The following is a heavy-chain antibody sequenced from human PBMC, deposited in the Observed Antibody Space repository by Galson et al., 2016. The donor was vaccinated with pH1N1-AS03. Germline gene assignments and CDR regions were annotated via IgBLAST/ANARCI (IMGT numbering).Heavy chain of an antibody. CDR3: ARETIVGASSIDF. CDR1: GYTFAVYY. CDR2: INPNTGLT. Sequence: SVKVSCKASGYTFAVYYIHWVRQAPGQGLEWLGRINPNTGLTNFGQKVQGRVTMTRDTSINTAFMELTRLRSDDTAVYYCARETIVGASSIDFWGQGTLVTVSS. J-gene: IGHJ4*02. D-gene: IGHD1-26*01. V-gene: IGHV1-2*06.